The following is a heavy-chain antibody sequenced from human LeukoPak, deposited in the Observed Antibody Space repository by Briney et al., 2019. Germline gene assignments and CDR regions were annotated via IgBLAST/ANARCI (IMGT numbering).Heavy chain of an antibody. V-gene: IGHV3-74*01. CDR3: ARVPLPAAKGGYFDY. CDR1: GFTFSSYW. J-gene: IGHJ4*02. Sequence: GGSLRLSCAASGFTFSSYWMHWVRQAPGKGLVWVSRINSDGSSTSYADSVKGRFTISRDNAKNALYLQMNSLRAEDTAVYYCARVPLPAAKGGYFDYWGQGTLVTVSS. CDR2: INSDGSST. D-gene: IGHD2-2*01.